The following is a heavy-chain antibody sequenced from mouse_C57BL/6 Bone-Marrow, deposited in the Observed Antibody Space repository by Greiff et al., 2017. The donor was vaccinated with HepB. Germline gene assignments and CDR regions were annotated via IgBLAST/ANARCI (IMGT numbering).Heavy chain of an antibody. CDR3: ARYITTVVGGGYVDV. J-gene: IGHJ1*03. CDR2: INPNNGGT. CDR1: GYTFTDYN. Sequence: EVQLQQSGPELVKPGASVKIPCKASGYTFTDYNMDWVKQSHGKSLEWIGDINPNNGGTIYNQKFKGKATLTVDKSSSTAYMELRSLTSEDTAVYYCARYITTVVGGGYVDVWGTGTTVTVSS. D-gene: IGHD1-1*01. V-gene: IGHV1-18*01.